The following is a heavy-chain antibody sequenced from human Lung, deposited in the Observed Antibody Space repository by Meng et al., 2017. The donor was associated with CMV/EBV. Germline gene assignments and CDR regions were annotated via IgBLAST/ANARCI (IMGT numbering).Heavy chain of an antibody. J-gene: IGHJ4*02. CDR1: GYTFTHHG. D-gene: IGHD6-19*01. V-gene: IGHV1-18*01. CDR3: ARDPSNTSGRYAYFDY. Sequence: QMRLMQCGAGGKRPGASVRVSCKASGYTFTHHGISWIRQAPGQGLEWMGWISCYNGDTNYAQKFQGKVTMTTDTSTSTAYMDLRSLRSDDTAVYYCARDPSNTSGRYAYFDYWGQGTLVTVSS. CDR2: ISCYNGDT.